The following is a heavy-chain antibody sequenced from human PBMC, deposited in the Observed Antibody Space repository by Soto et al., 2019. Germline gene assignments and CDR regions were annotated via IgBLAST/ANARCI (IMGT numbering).Heavy chain of an antibody. J-gene: IGHJ4*02. CDR1: GFTFSSYT. CDR2: ISSKGDRT. D-gene: IGHD2-2*01. CDR3: ARGREYQLVLNY. V-gene: IGHV3-64*01. Sequence: GGSLRLSCAVSGFTFSSYTLHWVRQAPGKGLEYVSAISSKGDRTYYANSVKGRFTISRDNSKNTVYLQMGSLRVEDMAVYYCARGREYQLVLNYWGQGTLVTVSS.